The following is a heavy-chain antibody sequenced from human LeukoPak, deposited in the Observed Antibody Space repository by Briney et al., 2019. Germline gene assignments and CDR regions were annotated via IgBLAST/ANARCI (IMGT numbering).Heavy chain of an antibody. CDR2: IYYSGST. CDR1: GGSISSYY. Sequence: SETLSLTCTVSGGSISSYYWSWIRQPPGKGLEWIGYIYYSGSTNYNPSLKSRVTISVDTSKNQFSLKLSSVTAADTAVYYCARGGYCSGGSCYGYFDYWGQGTLVTVSS. CDR3: ARGGYCSGGSCYGYFDY. V-gene: IGHV4-59*01. J-gene: IGHJ4*02. D-gene: IGHD2-15*01.